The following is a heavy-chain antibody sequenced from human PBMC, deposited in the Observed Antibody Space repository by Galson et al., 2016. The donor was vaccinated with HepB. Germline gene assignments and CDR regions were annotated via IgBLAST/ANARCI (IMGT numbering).Heavy chain of an antibody. D-gene: IGHD3-10*01. CDR1: GFTFSSYS. Sequence: SLRLSCAASGFTFSSYSMNWVRQAPGKGLEWVSSISRSSSYIYYADSVKGRLTISRDNAKNSVYLQMNSLRAEDTAVYYCARVIGWFAEISGGAFDIWGQGTMVTVSS. CDR3: ARVIGWFAEISGGAFDI. CDR2: ISRSSSYI. V-gene: IGHV3-21*04. J-gene: IGHJ3*02.